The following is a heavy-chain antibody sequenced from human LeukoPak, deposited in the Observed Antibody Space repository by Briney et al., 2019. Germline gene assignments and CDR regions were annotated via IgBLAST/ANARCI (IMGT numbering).Heavy chain of an antibody. CDR1: GFTFSSYA. D-gene: IGHD2-15*01. CDR2: IPYDGSNK. CDR3: ARDGGDIVVVVAATYYFDY. J-gene: IGHJ4*02. Sequence: PGGSLRLSCAASGFTFSSYAMHWVRQAPGKGLEWVAVIPYDGSNKYYADSVKGRFTISRDNSKNTLYLQMNSLRAEDTAVYYCARDGGDIVVVVAATYYFDYWGQGTLVTVSS. V-gene: IGHV3-30-3*01.